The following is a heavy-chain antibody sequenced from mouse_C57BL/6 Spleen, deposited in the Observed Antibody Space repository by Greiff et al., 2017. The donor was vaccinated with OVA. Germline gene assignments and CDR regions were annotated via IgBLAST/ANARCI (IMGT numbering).Heavy chain of an antibody. J-gene: IGHJ2*01. CDR3: AREGVLRSYYFDY. CDR1: GYTFTSYW. Sequence: QVQLQQPGTELVKPGASVKLSCKASGYTFTSYWMHWVKQRPGQGLEWIGNINPSNGGTNYNEKFKSKATLTVDKSSSTAYMQRSSLTSEDSAVYYCAREGVLRSYYFDYWGQGTTLTVSS. V-gene: IGHV1-53*01. CDR2: INPSNGGT. D-gene: IGHD1-1*01.